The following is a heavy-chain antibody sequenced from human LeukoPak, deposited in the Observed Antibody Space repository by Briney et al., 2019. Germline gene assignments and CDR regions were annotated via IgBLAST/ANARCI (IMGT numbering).Heavy chain of an antibody. CDR1: GFTFSSYA. CDR2: ISGSGGST. J-gene: IGHJ4*02. D-gene: IGHD6-19*01. Sequence: GGSLRPSCAASGFTFSSYAMSWVRQAPGKGLEWVSAISGSGGSTYYADSVKGRFTISRDNSKNTLYLQMNSLRAEDTAVYFCARGFLGGTDQYIESWGQGTLVTVPS. CDR3: ARGFLGGTDQYIES. V-gene: IGHV3-23*01.